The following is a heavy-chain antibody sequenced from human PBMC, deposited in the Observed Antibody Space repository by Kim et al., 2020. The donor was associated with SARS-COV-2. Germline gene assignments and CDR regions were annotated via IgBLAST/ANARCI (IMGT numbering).Heavy chain of an antibody. V-gene: IGHV3-23*01. CDR3: AKGYGAYSSSSVAFDI. D-gene: IGHD6-6*01. J-gene: IGHJ3*02. Sequence: LEGRFTTSRDNTKNTLYLQMNSRRGEETAVYYCAKGYGAYSSSSVAFDIWGQGTMVTVSS.